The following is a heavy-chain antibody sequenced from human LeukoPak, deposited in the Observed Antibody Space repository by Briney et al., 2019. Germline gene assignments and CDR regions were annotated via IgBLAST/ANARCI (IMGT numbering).Heavy chain of an antibody. Sequence: SVKVSCKASGGTFSSYAISWVRQAPGQGLEWMGRIIPIFGTANYAQKFQGRVTITTDESTSTAYMELSSLRSEDTAVYYCARDNGRSYSGFDYWGQGTLVTVSS. D-gene: IGHD1-26*01. V-gene: IGHV1-69*05. J-gene: IGHJ4*02. CDR2: IIPIFGTA. CDR1: GGTFSSYA. CDR3: ARDNGRSYSGFDY.